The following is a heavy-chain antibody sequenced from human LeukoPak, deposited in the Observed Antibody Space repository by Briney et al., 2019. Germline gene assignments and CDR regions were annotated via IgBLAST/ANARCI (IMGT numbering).Heavy chain of an antibody. D-gene: IGHD2-2*01. CDR3: AREGACSGTSCLDAFDI. V-gene: IGHV3-48*03. CDR2: ISSSGTTI. J-gene: IGHJ3*02. Sequence: GGSLRLSCAASGFTFSSYEMNWVRQAPGRGLGWVSYISSSGTTIYYADSVRGRFTISRDNAKNSLYLQMNSLRAEDTAVYYCAREGACSGTSCLDAFDIWGQGTMVTVSS. CDR1: GFTFSSYE.